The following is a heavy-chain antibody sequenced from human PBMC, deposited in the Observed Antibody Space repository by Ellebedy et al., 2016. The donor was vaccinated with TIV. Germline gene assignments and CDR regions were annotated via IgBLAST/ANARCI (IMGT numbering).Heavy chain of an antibody. J-gene: IGHJ4*02. V-gene: IGHV2-5*01. CDR1: GFSLTSTGGVA. CDR3: ATGGDTAFVTSGFDY. D-gene: IGHD5-18*01. Sequence: SGPTLVKPTQTLTLTCTFSGFSLTSTGGVAVGWFRQPPGKALQWLATIYWNDFKRYSPSLKTRLTITEDTSRNQVVLTLTNMDPVDTATYYCATGGDTAFVTSGFDYWGQGTLVTVSS. CDR2: IYWNDFK.